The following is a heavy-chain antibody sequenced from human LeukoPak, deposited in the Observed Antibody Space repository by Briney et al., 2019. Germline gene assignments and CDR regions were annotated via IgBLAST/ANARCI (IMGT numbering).Heavy chain of an antibody. CDR2: ISSGSDYI. CDR3: AKDDFGVGATTD. D-gene: IGHD1-26*01. Sequence: PGGSLRLSCAASGFSFSTYSMNWVRQAPGKGLEWVSSISSGSDYIYYADSVKGRFTISRDNSKNTLYLQMNSLRAEDTAVYYCAKDDFGVGATTDWGQGTLVTVSS. J-gene: IGHJ4*02. V-gene: IGHV3-21*04. CDR1: GFSFSTYS.